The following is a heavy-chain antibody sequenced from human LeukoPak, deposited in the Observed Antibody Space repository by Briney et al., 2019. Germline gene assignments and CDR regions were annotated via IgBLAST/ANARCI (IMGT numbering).Heavy chain of an antibody. CDR2: IYSGGST. D-gene: IGHD1-26*01. Sequence: PGGSLRLSCAASGFTFSSSGMHWVRQAPGKGLEWVSVIYSGGSTYYADSVKGRFTISRDNSKNTLYLQMNSLRAEDTAVYYCAKVAEVGATGYYYYMDVWGKGTTVTISS. J-gene: IGHJ6*03. CDR3: AKVAEVGATGYYYYMDV. CDR1: GFTFSSSG. V-gene: IGHV3-NL1*01.